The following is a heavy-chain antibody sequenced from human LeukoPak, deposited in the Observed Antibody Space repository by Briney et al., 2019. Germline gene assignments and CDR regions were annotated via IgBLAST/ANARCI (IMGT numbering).Heavy chain of an antibody. V-gene: IGHV4-4*07. CDR3: ASEGIAVAGSDY. CDR2: IYTSGST. Sequence: SETLSLTRTVSGGSISSYYWSWIRQPAGKGLEWIGRIYTSGSTNYNPSLKSRVTMSVDTSKNQFSLKLSSVTAADTAVYYCASEGIAVAGSDYWGQGTLVTVSS. J-gene: IGHJ4*02. D-gene: IGHD6-19*01. CDR1: GGSISSYY.